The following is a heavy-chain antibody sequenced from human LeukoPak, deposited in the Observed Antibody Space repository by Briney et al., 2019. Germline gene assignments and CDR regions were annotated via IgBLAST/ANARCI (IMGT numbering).Heavy chain of an antibody. J-gene: IGHJ3*02. Sequence: GGSLRLSCSASGFTFSSYAMHWVRQAPGKGLEYVSAISSNGGSTYYADSVKGRFTISRDNSKNTLYLQMSSLRAEDTAVYYCVNGYSSSWPSDAFDIWGQGTMVTVSS. D-gene: IGHD6-13*01. V-gene: IGHV3-64D*06. CDR2: ISSNGGST. CDR3: VNGYSSSWPSDAFDI. CDR1: GFTFSSYA.